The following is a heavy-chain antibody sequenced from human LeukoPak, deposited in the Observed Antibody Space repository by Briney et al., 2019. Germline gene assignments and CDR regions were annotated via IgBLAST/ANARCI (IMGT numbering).Heavy chain of an antibody. J-gene: IGHJ4*02. V-gene: IGHV1-18*01. Sequence: ASVKVSCKASGYTFSSYGISWVRQAPGQGLEWMGWISAYNSDTNYAQKLQGTVTMTTDTSTSTAYMELRSLRSDDTAVYYCARVWRGSGSYFPDYWGQGTLVTDSS. CDR3: ARVWRGSGSYFPDY. CDR2: ISAYNSDT. CDR1: GYTFSSYG. D-gene: IGHD3-10*01.